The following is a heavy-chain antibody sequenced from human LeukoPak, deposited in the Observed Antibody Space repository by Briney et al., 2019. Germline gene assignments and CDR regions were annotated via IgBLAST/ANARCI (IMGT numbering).Heavy chain of an antibody. CDR2: IYRGGDI. Sequence: PGGSLRLSCAASGFTVSSHYMSWVRQAPGKGLEWVSVIYRGGDIYYANSVKGRFTISRDTSKNILYLQVNSLRAEDTAVYYCARGDGYNFFDYWGQGTLVTVSS. CDR3: ARGDGYNFFDY. D-gene: IGHD5-24*01. CDR1: GFTVSSHY. J-gene: IGHJ4*02. V-gene: IGHV3-53*01.